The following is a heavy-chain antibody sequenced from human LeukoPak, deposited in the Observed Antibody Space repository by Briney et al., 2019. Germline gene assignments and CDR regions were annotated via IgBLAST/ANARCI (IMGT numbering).Heavy chain of an antibody. CDR1: GFTFSSYG. Sequence: PGGTLRLSCAASGFTFSSYGMIWVRQAPGKGLEWVSAISGSGGSTYADSVKGRFTISRDNSKNTLYLQMNSLRAEDTAVYSCAKGGGSSYYYYMDVWGKGTTVTISS. J-gene: IGHJ6*03. CDR2: ISGSGGST. CDR3: AKGGGSSYYYYMDV. D-gene: IGHD6-13*01. V-gene: IGHV3-23*01.